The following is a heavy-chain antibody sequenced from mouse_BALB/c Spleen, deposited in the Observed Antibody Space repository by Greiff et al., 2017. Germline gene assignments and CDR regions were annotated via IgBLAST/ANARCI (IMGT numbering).Heavy chain of an antibody. CDR3: ASSGYYAMDY. J-gene: IGHJ4*01. Sequence: VQLQQPGAELVKPGASVKLSCKASGYTFTSYWMHWVKQRPGQGLEWIGEINPSNGRTNYNEKFKSKATLTVDKSSSTAYMQLSSLTSEDSAVYYCASSGYYAMDYWGHGTSVTVSS. CDR1: GYTFTSYW. CDR2: INPSNGRT. V-gene: IGHV1S81*02.